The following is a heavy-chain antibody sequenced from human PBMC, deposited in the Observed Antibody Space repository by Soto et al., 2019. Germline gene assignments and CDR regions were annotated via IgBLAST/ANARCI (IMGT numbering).Heavy chain of an antibody. CDR1: GGSISSYY. J-gene: IGHJ5*02. V-gene: IGHV4-59*01. D-gene: IGHD3-10*01. CDR2: IYYSGST. Sequence: TSETLSLTCTVSGGSISSYYWSWIRQPPGKGLEWIGYIYYSGSTNYNPSLKSRVTISVDTSKNQFSLKLSSVTAADTAAYYCARVEELGELFGWFDPWGQGTLVTVSS. CDR3: ARVEELGELFGWFDP.